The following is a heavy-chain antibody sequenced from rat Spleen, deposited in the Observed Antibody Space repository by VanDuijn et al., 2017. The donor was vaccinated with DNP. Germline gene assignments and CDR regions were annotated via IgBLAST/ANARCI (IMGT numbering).Heavy chain of an antibody. Sequence: EVQLQESGPGLVKPSQSLSLTCSVTGYSITSNYWGWIRKFPGNKMEWIGHISYSGSTSYNPSLKSRISITRDTSKNQFFLQLNSVTTEDTATYYCARSGILRVSPYVMDAWGQGASVTVSS. CDR2: ISYSGST. V-gene: IGHV3-1*01. J-gene: IGHJ4*01. CDR1: GYSITSNY. D-gene: IGHD1-7*01. CDR3: ARSGILRVSPYVMDA.